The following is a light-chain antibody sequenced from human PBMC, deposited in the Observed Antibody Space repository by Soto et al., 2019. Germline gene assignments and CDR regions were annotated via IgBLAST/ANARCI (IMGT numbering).Light chain of an antibody. CDR3: MQATQSSWT. CDR1: QSLVHNDGNTS. J-gene: IGKJ1*01. V-gene: IGKV2-24*01. CDR2: KVS. Sequence: DIVMTQTPHSSPVTLGQTACIXXRAXQSLVHNDGNTSLSWFQQRPGQTPRXXIYKVSDRFSGVPDRFSGSGAGTDFTLTISRVEAEDVGVYYCMQATQSSWTFGQGTKVDIK.